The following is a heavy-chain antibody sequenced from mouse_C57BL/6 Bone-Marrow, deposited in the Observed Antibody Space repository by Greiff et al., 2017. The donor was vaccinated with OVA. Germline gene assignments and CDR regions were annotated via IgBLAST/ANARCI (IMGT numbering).Heavy chain of an antibody. J-gene: IGHJ2*01. Sequence: VQLQQPGAELVMPGASVKLSCKASGYTFTSYWMHWVKQRPGQGLEWIGEIDPSDSYTNYNQKFKGKSTLTVDKSSSTAYMQLSSLTSEDSAVYNCAREGYYDYWGQGTTLTVSS. CDR1: GYTFTSYW. V-gene: IGHV1-69*01. CDR3: AREGYYDY. CDR2: IDPSDSYT.